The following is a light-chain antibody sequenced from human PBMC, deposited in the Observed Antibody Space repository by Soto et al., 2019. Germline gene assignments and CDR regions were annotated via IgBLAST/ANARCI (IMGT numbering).Light chain of an antibody. V-gene: IGKV3-15*01. CDR1: QSIANN. Sequence: EIVMTQSPASLSASPGERITLSCKASQSIANNLAWHQQKPGQAPRLLMYGASTRAADIPARFSGSGSGTEFSLTISSLQSEDFAIYYCQQYYDWPPWTFGQGTKVDIK. J-gene: IGKJ1*01. CDR3: QQYYDWPPWT. CDR2: GAS.